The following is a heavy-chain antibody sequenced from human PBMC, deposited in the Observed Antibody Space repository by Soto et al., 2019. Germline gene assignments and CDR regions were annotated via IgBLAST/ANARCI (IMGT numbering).Heavy chain of an antibody. CDR1: GGSFSGYY. V-gene: IGHV4-34*01. CDR2: INHSGST. CDR3: ARGQGTVTTFKYFQH. Sequence: PSETLSLTCAVYGGSFSGYYWSWIRQPPGKGLEWIGEINHSGSTNYNPSLKSRVTISVDTSKNQFSLKLSSVTAADTAVYYCARGQGTVTTFKYFQHWGQGTLVTVSS. D-gene: IGHD4-17*01. J-gene: IGHJ1*01.